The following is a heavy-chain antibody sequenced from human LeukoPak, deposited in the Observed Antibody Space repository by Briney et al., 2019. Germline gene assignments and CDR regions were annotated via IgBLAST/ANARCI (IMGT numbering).Heavy chain of an antibody. Sequence: PSETLSLTCTVSGVSISSGGYYWSWIRQHPGKGLEWIGYIYDSESTYYNPSLKSRVTISVDTSKNQFSLRLSSVTAADTAVYYCARDSGYRAYWYFDLWGRGTLVTVSS. CDR1: GVSISSGGYY. D-gene: IGHD3-10*01. CDR2: IYDSEST. J-gene: IGHJ2*01. CDR3: ARDSGYRAYWYFDL. V-gene: IGHV4-31*03.